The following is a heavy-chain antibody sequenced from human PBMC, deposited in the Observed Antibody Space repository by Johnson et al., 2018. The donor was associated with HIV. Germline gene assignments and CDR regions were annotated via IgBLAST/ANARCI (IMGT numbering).Heavy chain of an antibody. CDR3: ARGPKNPGLDAFDI. CDR1: GFTFSNFA. Sequence: QVQLVESGGGVVQPGRSLRLSCAASGFTFSNFAMHWVRQAPGKGLEWVVVIYSGGSTYYADSVKGRFTVSRDNAKNSLYLQMNSLKTEDTAVYYCARGPKNPGLDAFDIWGQGTMVTVSS. D-gene: IGHD1-14*01. CDR2: IYSGGST. J-gene: IGHJ3*02. V-gene: IGHV3-NL1*01.